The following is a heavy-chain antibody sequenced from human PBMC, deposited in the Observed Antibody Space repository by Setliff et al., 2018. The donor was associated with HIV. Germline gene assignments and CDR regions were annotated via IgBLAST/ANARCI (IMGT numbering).Heavy chain of an antibody. J-gene: IGHJ5*02. CDR1: GDSVSTRNSF. CDR3: VKHVDSDFSGDPDWFDP. V-gene: IGHV4-39*01. Sequence: TLSLTCTVSGDSVSTRNSFWGWIRQPPGKGLEWIGSFSYNGGRRYTPSLKSRVTISADMSKNQFSLNLNSVTAADTAVYYCVKHVDSDFSGDPDWFDPWGQGIQVTVSS. D-gene: IGHD2-15*01. CDR2: FSYNGGR.